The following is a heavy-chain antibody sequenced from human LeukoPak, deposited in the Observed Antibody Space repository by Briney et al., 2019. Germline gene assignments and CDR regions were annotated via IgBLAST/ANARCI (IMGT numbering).Heavy chain of an antibody. D-gene: IGHD2-21*01. CDR1: GFAFSRFA. CDR2: INSDGVGT. J-gene: IGHJ4*02. Sequence: GGSLRLSCSASGFAFSRFAMHWVRQAPGKGLEYVSTINSDGVGTYYADSVKGRFTISRDIAKNTLYLQMSSLRAEDTAAFYCVKDLRETYSFDYWGQGILVIVSS. V-gene: IGHV3-64*03. CDR3: VKDLRETYSFDY.